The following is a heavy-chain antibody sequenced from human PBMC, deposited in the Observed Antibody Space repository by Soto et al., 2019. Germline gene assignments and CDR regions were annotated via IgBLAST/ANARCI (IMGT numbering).Heavy chain of an antibody. CDR3: ARGLTDYYDNSANYFLDY. V-gene: IGHV1-18*01. Sequence: QVPLVQSGAEVKKPGASVKVSCKASGYTFITYGVSWVRQAPGQGLDWLGWISTYNGNTRYAERLQGRVTMTTDTTTNTAYMELRNLRSDDTAVYYCARGLTDYYDNSANYFLDYWGQGTLDTVSS. CDR2: ISTYNGNT. J-gene: IGHJ4*02. CDR1: GYTFITYG. D-gene: IGHD3-22*01.